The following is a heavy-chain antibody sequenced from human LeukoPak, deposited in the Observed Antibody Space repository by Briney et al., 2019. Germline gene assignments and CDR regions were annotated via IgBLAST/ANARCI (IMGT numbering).Heavy chain of an antibody. CDR3: ARVGPVVVAARVWFDP. J-gene: IGHJ5*02. CDR2: IIPIFGTA. V-gene: IGHV1-69*13. Sequence: ASVKVSCKASGGTFSSYAISWVRQAPGQGLEWMGGIIPIFGTANYAQKFQGRVTITADESTSTAYMELSSLRSEDTAAYYCARVGPVVVAARVWFDPWGQGTLVTVSS. D-gene: IGHD2-15*01. CDR1: GGTFSSYA.